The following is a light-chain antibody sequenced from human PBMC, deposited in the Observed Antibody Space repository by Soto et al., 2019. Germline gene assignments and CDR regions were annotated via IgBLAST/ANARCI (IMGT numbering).Light chain of an antibody. Sequence: DILMSQSPSTLSASVGDRVTITCRASQSISSWLAWYQQKPGKAPKLLIYDASSLESGVPSRFSGSGSGTEFTLTISSLQPDDFATYHCQQYDTYPWTFGQGTKV. CDR2: DAS. CDR1: QSISSW. J-gene: IGKJ1*01. V-gene: IGKV1-5*01. CDR3: QQYDTYPWT.